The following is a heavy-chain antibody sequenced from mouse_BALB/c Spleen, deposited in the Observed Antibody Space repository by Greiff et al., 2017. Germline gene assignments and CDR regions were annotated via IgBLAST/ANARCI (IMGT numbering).Heavy chain of an antibody. CDR3: ARDGNYRSWFAY. J-gene: IGHJ3*01. D-gene: IGHD2-1*01. V-gene: IGHV1-69*02. CDR2: IDPSDSYT. CDR1: GYTFTSYW. Sequence: VQLQQPGAELVKPGASVKLSCKASGYTFTSYWMHWVKQRPGQGLEWIGEIDPSDSYTNYNQKFKGKATLTVDKSSSTAYMQLSSLTSEDSAVYYCARDGNYRSWFAYWGQGTLVTVSA.